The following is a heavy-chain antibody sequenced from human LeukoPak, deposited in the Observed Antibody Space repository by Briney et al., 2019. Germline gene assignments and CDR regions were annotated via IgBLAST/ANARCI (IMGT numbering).Heavy chain of an antibody. J-gene: IGHJ6*03. Sequence: PSETLSLTCTVSGGSISSSSYYWGWIRQPPGKGLEWIGSIYYSGSTYYNPSLKSRVTISVDTSKNQFSLKLSSVTAADTAVYYCARGIGDGYNYYYYYYMDVWGKGTTVTVSS. V-gene: IGHV4-39*07. CDR2: IYYSGST. CDR3: ARGIGDGYNYYYYYYMDV. D-gene: IGHD5-24*01. CDR1: GGSISSSSYY.